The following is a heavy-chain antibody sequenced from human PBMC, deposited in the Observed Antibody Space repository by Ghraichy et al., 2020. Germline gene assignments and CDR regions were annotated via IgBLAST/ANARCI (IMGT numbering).Heavy chain of an antibody. CDR2: ISAYNGNT. V-gene: IGHV1-18*01. D-gene: IGHD5-18*01. Sequence: ASVKVSCKASGYTFTSYGISWVRQAPGQGLEWMGWISAYNGNTNYAQKLQGRVTMTTDTSTSTAYMELRSLRSDDTAVYYCARVNVWVDTAMWGWFDPWGQGTLVTVSS. CDR1: GYTFTSYG. J-gene: IGHJ5*02. CDR3: ARVNVWVDTAMWGWFDP.